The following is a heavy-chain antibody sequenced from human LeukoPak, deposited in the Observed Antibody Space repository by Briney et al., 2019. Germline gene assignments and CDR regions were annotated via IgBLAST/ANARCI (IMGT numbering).Heavy chain of an antibody. J-gene: IGHJ4*02. V-gene: IGHV3-23*01. Sequence: AIIGSRTTTYYPPSVKGRFTISRDNSKNTLYLQMNSLRAEDTAVYYCAFDYASGSYLGFDYWGQGTLVTVSS. CDR3: AFDYASGSYLGFDY. D-gene: IGHD3-10*01. CDR2: IIGSRTTT.